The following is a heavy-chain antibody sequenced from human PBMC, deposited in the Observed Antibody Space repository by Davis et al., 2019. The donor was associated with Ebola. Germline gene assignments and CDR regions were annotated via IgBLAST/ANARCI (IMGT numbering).Heavy chain of an antibody. Sequence: GESLKISCAASGFTFSSYWMSWVRQAPGKGLEWVSAISGSGGSTYYADSVKGRFTISRDNAKNSLYLQMNSLRDEDTAVYYCARGGTLYGMDVWGQGTTVTVSS. J-gene: IGHJ6*02. D-gene: IGHD1-1*01. CDR2: ISGSGGST. CDR3: ARGGTLYGMDV. V-gene: IGHV3-23*01. CDR1: GFTFSSYW.